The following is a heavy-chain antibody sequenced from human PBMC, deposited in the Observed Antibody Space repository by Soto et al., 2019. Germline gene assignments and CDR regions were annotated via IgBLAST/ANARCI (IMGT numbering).Heavy chain of an antibody. CDR2: TYPGDSDS. D-gene: IGHD3-22*01. CDR1: GNSFSRYW. J-gene: IGHJ5*02. V-gene: IGHV5-51*01. CDR3: QRPLYSYDSRGSRSTTSRTWFEP. Sequence: GEALKISWKGGGNSFSRYWIGWVRQMPGKGLGWVGITYPGDSDSRYSPSFQGQVTISADKSISTAYLQWSRLKASDTAMYYCQRPLYSYDSRGSRSTTSRTWFEPWGQGPRVTVPQ.